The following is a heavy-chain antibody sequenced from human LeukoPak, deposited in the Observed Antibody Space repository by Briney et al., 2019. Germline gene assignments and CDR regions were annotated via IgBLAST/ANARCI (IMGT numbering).Heavy chain of an antibody. CDR3: ASRIYGDGGY. D-gene: IGHD4-17*01. V-gene: IGHV4-34*01. CDR2: INHRGST. Sequence: AETLSLTCAVYGGSFRGYYGSGIREPPGKGLEWMGEINHRGSTNYNPSLKNRVTISVDTSKHHFSLKLSSVTAADTAVYYCASRIYGDGGYWGQGTLVTVSS. J-gene: IGHJ4*02. CDR1: GGSFRGYY.